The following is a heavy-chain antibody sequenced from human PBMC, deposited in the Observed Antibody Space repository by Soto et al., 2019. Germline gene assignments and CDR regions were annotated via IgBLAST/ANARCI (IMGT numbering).Heavy chain of an antibody. D-gene: IGHD6-6*01. V-gene: IGHV1-69*01. J-gene: IGHJ4*02. CDR3: AKDHPAAHGSSFPQVPCFDY. CDR1: GGTFSSYA. Sequence: QVQLVQSGAEVKKPGSSVKVSCKASGGTFSSYAISWVRQAPGQGLEWMGGVIPIFGTANYAQKFQGRVTSTADESTSTAYMEQSSLRSEDTSVYYCAKDHPAAHGSSFPQVPCFDYWGQGTLVTVSS. CDR2: VIPIFGTA.